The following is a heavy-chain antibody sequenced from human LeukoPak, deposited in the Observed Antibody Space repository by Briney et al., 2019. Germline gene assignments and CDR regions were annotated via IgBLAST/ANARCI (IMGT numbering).Heavy chain of an antibody. Sequence: GGTLRLSCAASGFTFSIYGMNWVRQAPGKGLEWVSAISDSGGSTYYADSVKGRFTISRDNSKNTLYLQMNSLRAEDTAVYYCAKDPLWFGELSSAFDIWGQGTMVTVSS. CDR3: AKDPLWFGELSSAFDI. D-gene: IGHD3-10*01. CDR2: ISDSGGST. CDR1: GFTFSIYG. V-gene: IGHV3-23*01. J-gene: IGHJ3*02.